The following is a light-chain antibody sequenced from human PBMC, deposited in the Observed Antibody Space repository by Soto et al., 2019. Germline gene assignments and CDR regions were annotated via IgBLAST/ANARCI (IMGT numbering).Light chain of an antibody. V-gene: IGLV3-1*01. CDR1: KLGDKY. CDR3: QAWDSSTRV. Sequence: ELTQPPSVSVSPGQTASITCSGDKLGDKYACWYQQKPGQSPVLVIYQDSKRPSGIPERFSGSNSGNTATLTISGTQAMDEADYYCQAWDSSTRVFGGGTQLTVL. CDR2: QDS. J-gene: IGLJ2*01.